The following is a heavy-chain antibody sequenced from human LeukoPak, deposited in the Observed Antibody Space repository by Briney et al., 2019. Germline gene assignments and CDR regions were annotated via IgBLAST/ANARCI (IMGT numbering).Heavy chain of an antibody. CDR3: ARAGCGYGYDY. CDR2: INPSGGST. Sequence: ASVKVSCKASGYTFTSYDINWVRQATGQGLEWMGIINPSGGSTSYAQKFQGRVTMTRDTSTSTVYMELSSLRSEDTAVYYCARAGCGYGYDYWGQGTLVTVSS. J-gene: IGHJ4*02. CDR1: GYTFTSYD. D-gene: IGHD5-18*01. V-gene: IGHV1-46*01.